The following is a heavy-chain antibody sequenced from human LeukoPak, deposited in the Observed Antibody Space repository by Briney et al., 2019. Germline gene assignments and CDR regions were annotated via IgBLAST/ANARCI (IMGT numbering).Heavy chain of an antibody. CDR2: ISGSGGST. V-gene: IGHV3-23*01. CDR1: GFTFSSYA. CDR3: AKGYCSSTSCYSRFDP. J-gene: IGHJ5*02. Sequence: GGSLRLSCAASGFTFSSYAMSWVRQAPGRGLEWVSAISGSGGSTHYADSVKGRFTISRDNSKNTLYLQMNSLRAEDTAVYYCAKGYCSSTSCYSRFDPWGQGTLVTVSS. D-gene: IGHD2-2*01.